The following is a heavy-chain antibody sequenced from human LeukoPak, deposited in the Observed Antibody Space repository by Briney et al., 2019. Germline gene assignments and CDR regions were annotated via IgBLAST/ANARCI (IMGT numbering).Heavy chain of an antibody. J-gene: IGHJ6*02. CDR1: GFTFRSYS. CDR2: ISSSSSTI. V-gene: IGHV3-48*02. D-gene: IGHD4-17*01. CDR3: ARGNSDYGDYWGMDV. Sequence: GGSLRLSCAASGFTFRSYSMNWVGQAPGKGLEWVSYISSSSSTIYYADSVKGRFTISRDNAKNSLYLQMNSLRDEDTAVYYCARGNSDYGDYWGMDVWGQGITVTVSS.